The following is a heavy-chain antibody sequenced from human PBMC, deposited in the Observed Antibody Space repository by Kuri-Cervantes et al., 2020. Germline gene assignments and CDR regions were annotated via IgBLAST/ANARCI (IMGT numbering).Heavy chain of an antibody. D-gene: IGHD6-6*01. V-gene: IGHV3-23*01. J-gene: IGHJ6*03. CDR1: GFTFDDYA. CDR3: AKESYPSIIARPFYYMDV. Sequence: GGSLRLSCAASGFTFDDYAMHWVRQVPGKGLEWVSGISGSGGSTYYADSVKGRFTISRDNSKNTLYLQMDSLRTDDTALYYCAKESYPSIIARPFYYMDVWGRGTTVTVSS. CDR2: ISGSGGST.